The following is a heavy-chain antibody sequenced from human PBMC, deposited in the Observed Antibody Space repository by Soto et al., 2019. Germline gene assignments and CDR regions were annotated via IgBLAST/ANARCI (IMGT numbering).Heavy chain of an antibody. V-gene: IGHV3-30*18. CDR3: AKIKVRIAVAGTGSYFDY. CDR2: ISYDGSNK. CDR1: GFTFSSYG. D-gene: IGHD6-19*01. Sequence: WGSLRLSCAASGFTFSSYGMHWVRQAPGKGLEWVAVISYDGSNKYYADSVKGRFTISRDNSKNTLYLQMNSLRAEDTAVYYCAKIKVRIAVAGTGSYFDYWGQGTLVTVSS. J-gene: IGHJ4*02.